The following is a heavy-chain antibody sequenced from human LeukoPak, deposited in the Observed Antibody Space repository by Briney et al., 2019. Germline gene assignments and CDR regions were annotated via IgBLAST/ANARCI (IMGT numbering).Heavy chain of an antibody. CDR2: IYHSGGT. J-gene: IGHJ3*02. V-gene: IGHV4-30-2*01. D-gene: IGHD3-9*01. Sequence: SQTLSLTCTVSGGSISSGGYYWSWIRQPPGKGLEWIGYIYHSGGTYYNPSLKSRVTISVDRSKNQFSLKLSSVTAADTAVYYCARRSDILTGYYADDAFDIWGQGTMVTVSS. CDR3: ARRSDILTGYYADDAFDI. CDR1: GGSISSGGYY.